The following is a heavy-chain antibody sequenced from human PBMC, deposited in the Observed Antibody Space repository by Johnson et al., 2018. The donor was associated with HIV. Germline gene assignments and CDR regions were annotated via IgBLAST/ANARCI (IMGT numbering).Heavy chain of an antibody. Sequence: VQLVESGGGVVRPGGSLRLSCVASGFTFDDYGMSWVRQVPGKGLEWVSGINYYGSSTGYADSVKGRFTISRDNSKNTLYLQMNSLRAEDPAVYYCAKGGYCSSTSCSLDDAFDILGQGTMVTVSS. CDR2: INYYGSST. CDR1: GFTFDDYG. V-gene: IGHV3-20*04. J-gene: IGHJ3*02. CDR3: AKGGYCSSTSCSLDDAFDI. D-gene: IGHD2-2*01.